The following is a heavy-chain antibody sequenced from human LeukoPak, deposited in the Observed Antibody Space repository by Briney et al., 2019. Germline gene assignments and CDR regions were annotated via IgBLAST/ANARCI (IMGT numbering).Heavy chain of an antibody. D-gene: IGHD3-22*01. J-gene: IGHJ6*02. CDR3: ARDPFPYYYDSSGPYGMDV. V-gene: IGHV6-1*01. CDR2: TYYRSKWYN. CDR1: GDSVSSNSAA. Sequence: SQTLSLTCGISGDSVSSNSAAWNWIRQSPSRGLEWLGRTYYRSKWYNDYAVSVKSRITINPDTSKNQFSLQLNSVTPEDTAVYYCARDPFPYYYDSSGPYGMDVWGQGTTVTVSS.